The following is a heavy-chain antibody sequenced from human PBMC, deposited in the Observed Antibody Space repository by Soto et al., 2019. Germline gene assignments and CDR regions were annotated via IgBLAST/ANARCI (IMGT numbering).Heavy chain of an antibody. J-gene: IGHJ6*02. CDR3: ERDLINGTSWDGIAV. CDR2: INPNSGGT. Sequence: ASVKVSCKASGYTFTGYYMHWVRQAPGQGLEWMGWINPNSGGTNYAQKFQGWVTMTRDTSISTAYMELSRLRSDDTAVYYCERDLINGTSWDGIAVWGQWTTVTVS. V-gene: IGHV1-2*04. D-gene: IGHD1-20*01. CDR1: GYTFTGYY.